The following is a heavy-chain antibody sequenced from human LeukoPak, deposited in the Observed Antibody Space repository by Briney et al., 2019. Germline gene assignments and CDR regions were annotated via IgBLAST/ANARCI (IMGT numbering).Heavy chain of an antibody. V-gene: IGHV3-30*18. Sequence: QTGGSLRLSCAASGLTFSSYGMHWVRQAPGKGLEWVAVISYDGSNKYYADSVKGRFTISRDNSKNTLYLQMNSLRAEDTAVYYCAKDPTTSYDILTGFGSSKPPVYYYYGMDVWGQGTRSPSP. CDR3: AKDPTTSYDILTGFGSSKPPVYYYYGMDV. CDR2: ISYDGSNK. J-gene: IGHJ6*02. D-gene: IGHD3-9*01. CDR1: GLTFSSYG.